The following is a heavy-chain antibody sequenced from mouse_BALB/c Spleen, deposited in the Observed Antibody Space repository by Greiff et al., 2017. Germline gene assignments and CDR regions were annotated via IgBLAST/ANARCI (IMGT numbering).Heavy chain of an antibody. CDR1: GYTFSSYW. J-gene: IGHJ2*01. Sequence: LQQSGASVKISCKATGYTFSSYWIEWVKQRPGHGLEWIGEILPGSGSTNYNEKFKGKATFTADTSSNTAYMQLSSLTSEDSAVYYCAPNYFDYWGQGTTLTVSS. CDR3: APNYFDY. V-gene: IGHV1-9*01. CDR2: ILPGSGST.